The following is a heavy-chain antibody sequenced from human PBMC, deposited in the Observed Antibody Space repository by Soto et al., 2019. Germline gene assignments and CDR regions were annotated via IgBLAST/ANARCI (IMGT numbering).Heavy chain of an antibody. J-gene: IGHJ5*02. V-gene: IGHV4-38-2*01. CDR3: ARVDATDWFDP. Sequence: PSETLALTCALSLYSVFDGYQWGWFRQPPGKGLEWIGSIYQSGNTYYNPSLKSRVTISVDTSKNQFSLNLRSVTAADTAVYSCARVDATDWFDPWGQGTPVTVSS. CDR2: IYQSGNT. CDR1: LYSVFDGYQ.